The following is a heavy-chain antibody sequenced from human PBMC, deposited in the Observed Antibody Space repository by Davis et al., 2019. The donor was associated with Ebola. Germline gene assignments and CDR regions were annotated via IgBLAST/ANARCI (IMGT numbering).Heavy chain of an antibody. CDR1: GYSFTSYW. J-gene: IGHJ3*02. Sequence: GESLKISCKGSGYSFTSYWIGWVRQMPGKGLEWMGIIYPGDSDTRYSPSFQGQVTISADKSRSTAYLRWNSLKASHSGIYYCARPKYSTSWPEAFDKWGQGTWVTVS. CDR3: ARPKYSTSWPEAFDK. CDR2: IYPGDSDT. V-gene: IGHV5-51*01. D-gene: IGHD2-2*01.